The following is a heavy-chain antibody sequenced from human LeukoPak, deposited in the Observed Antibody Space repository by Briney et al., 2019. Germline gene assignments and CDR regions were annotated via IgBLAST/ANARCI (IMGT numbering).Heavy chain of an antibody. J-gene: IGHJ4*02. CDR2: IYAGGST. CDR1: GFTVSTNY. CDR3: AKTRDTTGYYYLALDY. Sequence: GGSLRLSCAASGFTVSTNYMSWVGQDPGKGLEGVSMIYAGGSTYYADSVKGRFAISRDNSKNTLYLQMSSLRAEDTAVYYCAKTRDTTGYYYLALDYWGQGTLVTVSS. D-gene: IGHD3-22*01. V-gene: IGHV3-66*01.